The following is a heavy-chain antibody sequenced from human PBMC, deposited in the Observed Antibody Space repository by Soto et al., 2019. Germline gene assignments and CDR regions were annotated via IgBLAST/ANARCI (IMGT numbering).Heavy chain of an antibody. Sequence: GGSLRLSCAASGFTFSSYGMHWVRQAPGKGLEWVAVISYDGSNKYYADSVKGRFTISRDNSKNTLYLQMNSLRAEDTAVYYCAKGDSSGWYRGFNYYYYYGMDVWGQGTTVTVSS. CDR3: AKGDSSGWYRGFNYYYYYGMDV. CDR2: ISYDGSNK. V-gene: IGHV3-30*18. D-gene: IGHD6-19*01. J-gene: IGHJ6*02. CDR1: GFTFSSYG.